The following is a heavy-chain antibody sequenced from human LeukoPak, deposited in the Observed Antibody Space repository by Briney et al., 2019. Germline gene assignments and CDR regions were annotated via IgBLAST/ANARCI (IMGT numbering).Heavy chain of an antibody. J-gene: IGHJ4*02. CDR3: ARGDDYGDLYFDY. D-gene: IGHD4-17*01. Sequence: SETLSLTCTVSGGSINSYYWSWIRQPAGKGLEWIGRIYTSGSINYNPSLKSRVSMSIDTSKNQFSLKLSSVTAADTAVYYCARGDDYGDLYFDYWGQGTLVTVSS. CDR2: IYTSGSI. V-gene: IGHV4-4*07. CDR1: GGSINSYY.